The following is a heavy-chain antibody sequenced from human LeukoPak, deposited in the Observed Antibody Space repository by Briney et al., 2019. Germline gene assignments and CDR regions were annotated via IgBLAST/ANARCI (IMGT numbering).Heavy chain of an antibody. D-gene: IGHD6-13*01. CDR1: GGSFSGYY. CDR3: ARRPPPYSSSWFYYYYMDV. Sequence: PSETLSLTCAVYGGSFSGYYWSWIRQPPGKGLEWIGEINHSGSTNYNPSLKSRVTISVDTSKNQFSLKLSSVTAADTAVYYRARRPPPYSSSWFYYYYMDVWGKGTTVTVSS. J-gene: IGHJ6*03. CDR2: INHSGST. V-gene: IGHV4-34*01.